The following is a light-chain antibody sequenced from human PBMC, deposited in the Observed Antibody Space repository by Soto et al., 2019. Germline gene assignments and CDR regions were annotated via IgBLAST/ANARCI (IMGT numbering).Light chain of an antibody. CDR2: GAS. Sequence: EVVMTQSPANLSVSPGVGATLSCWASQPFIDKLAWYQHKPGQAPRFLIYGASARALGIPDRFSGSGSGTEFTLTISSLQSEDFAVYYCQQYNNWPPITFGQGTRLEIK. J-gene: IGKJ5*01. V-gene: IGKV3-15*01. CDR1: QPFIDK. CDR3: QQYNNWPPIT.